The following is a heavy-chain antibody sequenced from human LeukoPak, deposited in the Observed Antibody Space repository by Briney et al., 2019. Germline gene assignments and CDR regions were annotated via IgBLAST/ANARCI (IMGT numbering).Heavy chain of an antibody. CDR2: INPNSGGT. Sequence: GASVTVSCTASGYTFSGYYINWVRQAPGQGLEWMGWINPNSGGTNYAQKFQGRVTMTRDTSITTAYMELSRLISDDTAVYYCARGLTGEHQLILHWFDPWGQGTLVTVSS. V-gene: IGHV1-2*02. CDR3: ARGLTGEHQLILHWFDP. D-gene: IGHD2-2*01. J-gene: IGHJ5*02. CDR1: GYTFSGYY.